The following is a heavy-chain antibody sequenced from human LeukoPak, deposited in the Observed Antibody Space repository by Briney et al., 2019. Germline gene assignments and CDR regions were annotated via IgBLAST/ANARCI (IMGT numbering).Heavy chain of an antibody. CDR2: IYYSGST. CDR1: GGSISSYY. J-gene: IGHJ4*02. Sequence: SETLSLTCTVSGGSISSYYWSWIRQPPGKGLEWIGYIYYSGSTNYNPSLKSRVTISVDTSKNQFSLKLSSVTAADTAVYYCARVGPTISYRPAYYFDYWGQGTLVTVSS. V-gene: IGHV4-59*01. D-gene: IGHD5-24*01. CDR3: ARVGPTISYRPAYYFDY.